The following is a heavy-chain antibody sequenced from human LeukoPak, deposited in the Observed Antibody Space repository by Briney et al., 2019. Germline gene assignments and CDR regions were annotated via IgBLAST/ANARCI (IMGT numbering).Heavy chain of an antibody. V-gene: IGHV3-11*05. CDR2: ISSSGSYR. CDR3: ARADSSSWFDY. CDR1: GFTFSNYG. J-gene: IGHJ4*02. D-gene: IGHD6-13*01. Sequence: GGSLRLSCAASGFTFSNYGMTWIRQAPGKGLEWVSHISSSGSYRNYADSVKDRFTISRDNAKNSLYLQMNSLRAEDTAVYYCARADSSSWFDYWGQGALVTVSS.